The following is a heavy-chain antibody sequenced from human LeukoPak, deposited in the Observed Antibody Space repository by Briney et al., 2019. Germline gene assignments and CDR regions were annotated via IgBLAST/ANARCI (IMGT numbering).Heavy chain of an antibody. J-gene: IGHJ4*02. CDR2: IYTSGST. D-gene: IGHD1-26*01. CDR3: ARGVGGAPFHFDS. CDR1: GGSIRSDY. Sequence: SETLSLTCIVSGGSIRSDYWSWIRQPAGKGLEWIGRIYTSGSTNYNPSLKSRVTMSVDTSKNQFSLKLSSVTAADTAVYYCARGVGGAPFHFDSWARGTLVTISS. V-gene: IGHV4-4*07.